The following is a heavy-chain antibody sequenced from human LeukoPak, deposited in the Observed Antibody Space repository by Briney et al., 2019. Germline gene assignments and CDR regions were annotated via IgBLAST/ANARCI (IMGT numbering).Heavy chain of an antibody. D-gene: IGHD1-26*01. CDR3: AKVESGSYWGPDAFDI. Sequence: GGSLRLSCAASGFTFSSYGMHWVRLAPGKGLEWVAVISYDGSNKFYADSVKGRFTISRDNSKNTLYLQMNSLRAEDTAVYYCAKVESGSYWGPDAFDIWGQGTMVTVSS. J-gene: IGHJ3*02. CDR2: ISYDGSNK. CDR1: GFTFSSYG. V-gene: IGHV3-30*18.